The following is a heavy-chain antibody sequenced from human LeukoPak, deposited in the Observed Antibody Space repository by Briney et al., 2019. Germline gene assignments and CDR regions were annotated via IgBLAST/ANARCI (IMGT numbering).Heavy chain of an antibody. CDR1: GFTFSISG. J-gene: IGHJ3*02. V-gene: IGHV3-30*02. CDR3: AKDGEWTFDI. CDR2: IGRDGSTK. D-gene: IGHD3-3*01. Sequence: GGSLRLSCAASGFTFSISGMHWVRQAPGEGLEWVAFIGRDGSTKYYADSVKGRFAISGDSSYNTAYLQMNSLGAEDTAIYYCAKDGEWTFDIWGQGTMVTVSS.